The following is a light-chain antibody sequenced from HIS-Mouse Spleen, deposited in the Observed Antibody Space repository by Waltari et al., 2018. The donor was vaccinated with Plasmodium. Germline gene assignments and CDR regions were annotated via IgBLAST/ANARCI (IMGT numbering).Light chain of an antibody. V-gene: IGLV1-51*01. CDR3: GTWDSSLSAGVV. CDR2: DNN. Sequence: QSVLTQPPSVSAAPGQKVTISCSGSSSNIGHNYVSWYQQHPGTAPKLLIYDNNKRPSGIPDRFSGSKSGTSATLGITGLQTGDEADYYCGTWDSSLSAGVVFGGGTKLTVL. J-gene: IGLJ2*01. CDR1: SSNIGHNY.